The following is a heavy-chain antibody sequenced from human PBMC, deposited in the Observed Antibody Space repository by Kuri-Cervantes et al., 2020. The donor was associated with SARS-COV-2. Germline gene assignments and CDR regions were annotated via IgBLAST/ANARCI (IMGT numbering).Heavy chain of an antibody. J-gene: IGHJ4*02. V-gene: IGHV3-23*01. CDR2: ISGSGGST. Sequence: LSLTCAASGFTFSSYSMNWVRQPPGKGLEWVSAISGSGGSTYYADSVKGRFTIARDNSKNTLYLQMNSLRAEGTAVYYCAKDISDLHYFDYWGQGTLVTVSS. D-gene: IGHD2-21*01. CDR1: GFTFSSYS. CDR3: AKDISDLHYFDY.